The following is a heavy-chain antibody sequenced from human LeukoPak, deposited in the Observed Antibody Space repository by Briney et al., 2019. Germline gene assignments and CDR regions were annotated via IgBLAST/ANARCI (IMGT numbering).Heavy chain of an antibody. Sequence: PSETLSLTCAVYGGSFSGYYWTWIRQPPGKGLEWIGEINHSGSTNYNPSLKSRVTISIDTSKNQFSLNLSSVTAADTAVYYCARGGYNPDYWGQGTLVTVSS. V-gene: IGHV4-34*01. J-gene: IGHJ4*02. CDR3: ARGGYNPDY. D-gene: IGHD5-24*01. CDR2: INHSGST. CDR1: GGSFSGYY.